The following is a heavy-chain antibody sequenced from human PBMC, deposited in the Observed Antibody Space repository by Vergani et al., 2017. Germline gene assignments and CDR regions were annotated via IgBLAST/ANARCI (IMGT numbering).Heavy chain of an antibody. J-gene: IGHJ6*03. D-gene: IGHD3-22*01. CDR1: GGTFSSYA. Sequence: QVQLVQSGAEVKKPGSSVKVSCKASGGTFSSYAISWVRQAPGQGLEWMGRIIPILGTANYAQKFQGRVTITADESTSTAYMELSSLRSEDTAVYYCARGYYASSPGGYYYYMDVWGKGTTVTVSS. CDR3: ARGYYASSPGGYYYYMDV. V-gene: IGHV1-69*11. CDR2: IIPILGTA.